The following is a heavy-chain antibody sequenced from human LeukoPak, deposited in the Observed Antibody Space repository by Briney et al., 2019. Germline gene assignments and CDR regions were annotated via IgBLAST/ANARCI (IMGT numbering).Heavy chain of an antibody. CDR1: GYTFTSYG. J-gene: IGHJ6*03. D-gene: IGHD2-2*01. CDR2: ISAYNGNT. Sequence: ASVKVSCKASGYTFTSYGISWVRQAPGQGLEWMGWISAYNGNTNYAQKLQGRVTITTDTSTSTAYMELRSLRSDDTAVYYCARVVVVVPAATYYYYYYMDVWGKGTTVTVSS. CDR3: ARVVVVVPAATYYYYYYMDV. V-gene: IGHV1-18*01.